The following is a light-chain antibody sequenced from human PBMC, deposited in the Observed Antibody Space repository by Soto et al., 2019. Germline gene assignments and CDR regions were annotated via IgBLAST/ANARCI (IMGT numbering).Light chain of an antibody. Sequence: EIVLTQSPGTLSLSPGDRATLSCRASQSVSSNYLAWYQQKPGQAPRLLIYGVSSRASGIPDRFSGTGSEPDFTLTINRLEPEDFALYYCQQYGSSPITFGQGTRREIK. V-gene: IGKV3-20*01. CDR2: GVS. CDR1: QSVSSNY. J-gene: IGKJ5*01. CDR3: QQYGSSPIT.